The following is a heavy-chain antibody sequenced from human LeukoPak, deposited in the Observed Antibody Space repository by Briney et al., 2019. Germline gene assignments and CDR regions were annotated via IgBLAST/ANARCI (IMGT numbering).Heavy chain of an antibody. CDR2: MYYSGST. V-gene: IGHV4-39*02. Sequence: SETLSLTCTVSGGSISNSNYYWGWIRQPPGKGLEWIGSMYYSGSTYHSPSLKSRVTMSVDTSKNHFSLKLTSVTAADTAVYYCARDQTYSGSGIYTYFDYWGQGILVTVSS. J-gene: IGHJ4*02. CDR1: GGSISNSNYY. CDR3: ARDQTYSGSGIYTYFDY. D-gene: IGHD3-10*01.